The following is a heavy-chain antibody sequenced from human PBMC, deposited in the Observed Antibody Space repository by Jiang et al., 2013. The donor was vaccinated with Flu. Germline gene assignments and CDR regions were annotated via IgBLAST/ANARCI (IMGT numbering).Heavy chain of an antibody. CDR2: ISAYNGNT. V-gene: IGHV1-18*01. CDR1: GYTFTSYG. Sequence: SGAEVKKPGASVKVSCKASGYTFTSYGIIWVRQAPGQGLEWMGWISAYNGNTNYAQKLQGRVTMTTDTSTSTAYMELRSLRSDDTAVYYCARVRCSSTSCYSGWFDPWGQGTLVTVSS. J-gene: IGHJ5*02. D-gene: IGHD2-2*01. CDR3: ARVRCSSTSCYSGWFDP.